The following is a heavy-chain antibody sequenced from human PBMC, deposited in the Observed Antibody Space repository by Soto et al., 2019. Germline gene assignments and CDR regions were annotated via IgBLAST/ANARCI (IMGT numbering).Heavy chain of an antibody. CDR1: GGSISSGDYY. D-gene: IGHD3-22*01. Sequence: SETLSLTCTVSGGSISSGDYYWSWIRQPPGKGLEWIGYIYYSGSTYYNPSLKSRVTISVDTSKNQFSLKLSSVTAADTAVYYCARDRNRYYYDSSGLELWGQGTLITAPQ. CDR3: ARDRNRYYYDSSGLEL. CDR2: IYYSGST. V-gene: IGHV4-30-4*01. J-gene: IGHJ4*02.